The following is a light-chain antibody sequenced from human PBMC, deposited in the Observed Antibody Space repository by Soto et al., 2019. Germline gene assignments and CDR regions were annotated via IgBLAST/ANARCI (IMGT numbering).Light chain of an antibody. CDR1: QSVSSN. CDR2: GAA. CDR3: QQYNNSYT. J-gene: IGKJ2*01. V-gene: IGKV3-15*01. Sequence: EIVMTQSPATLSVSPGERATLSCRASQSVSSNLAWYRQKPGQAPRLLIYGAATRATGIPARFSGSGSGTESTLTISSLQSEDFAGYYCQQYNNSYTFGHRTKLEIK.